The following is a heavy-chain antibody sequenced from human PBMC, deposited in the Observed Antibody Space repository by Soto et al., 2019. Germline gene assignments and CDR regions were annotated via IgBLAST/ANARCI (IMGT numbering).Heavy chain of an antibody. CDR1: GYTFTSYA. CDR3: ARSIVVVTALDY. CDR2: INAGSGNT. D-gene: IGHD2-21*02. Sequence: QVQLVQSGAEEKKPGASVKGSCKASGYTFTSYAMHWVRQAPGQRLEWMGWINAGSGNTKYSQKSQGRVTITRDTSASTAYMELSSLRSEDTAVYYCARSIVVVTALDYWGQGTLVTVSS. J-gene: IGHJ4*02. V-gene: IGHV1-3*05.